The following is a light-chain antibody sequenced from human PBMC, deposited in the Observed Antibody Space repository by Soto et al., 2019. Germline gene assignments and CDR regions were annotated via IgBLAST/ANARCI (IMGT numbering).Light chain of an antibody. CDR3: QQYLNFPIT. Sequence: DIQMTQCPSSRSASGGDRVTITCRASQSISSWLAWYQQKPGKAPKLLIYDASNRDTGVPTRFSGSGSGTDFIFTISSLQPEDFATYYCQQYLNFPITLGQGTRLEIK. CDR2: DAS. CDR1: QSISSW. J-gene: IGKJ5*01. V-gene: IGKV1-33*01.